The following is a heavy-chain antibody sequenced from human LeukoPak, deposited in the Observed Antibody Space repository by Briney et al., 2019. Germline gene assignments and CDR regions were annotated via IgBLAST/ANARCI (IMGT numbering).Heavy chain of an antibody. J-gene: IGHJ4*02. V-gene: IGHV1-69*04. CDR2: IVPLLDVT. Sequence: ASVKVSCKASGGTFSAYGITWVRQAPGQGLEWMGKIVPLLDVTDYGQRFQGRVTITADKSTTTVYMELSSLTSEDTAVYYCTRQAHGYYDFWGQGTLAIVSS. CDR3: TRQAHGYYDF. CDR1: GGTFSAYG.